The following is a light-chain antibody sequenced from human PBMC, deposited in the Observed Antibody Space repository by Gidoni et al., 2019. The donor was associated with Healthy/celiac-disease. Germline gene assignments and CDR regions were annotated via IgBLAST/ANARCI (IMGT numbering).Light chain of an antibody. CDR3: QQSYSTPT. V-gene: IGKV1-39*01. Sequence: DIQMTQSPSSLSASVGDRVTITCRASQSISSYLNWYQQKPGKAPKLLIYAASSLQSGVPSRFSGSGNGTDFTLTISSLQPEDFETYYCQQSYSTPTFGQGTKVEIK. J-gene: IGKJ1*01. CDR1: QSISSY. CDR2: AAS.